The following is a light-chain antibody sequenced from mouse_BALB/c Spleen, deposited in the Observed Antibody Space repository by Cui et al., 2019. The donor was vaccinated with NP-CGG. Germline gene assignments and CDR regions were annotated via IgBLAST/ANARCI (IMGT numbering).Light chain of an antibody. CDR3: ALWYSNHWV. J-gene: IGLJ1*01. V-gene: IGLV1*01. CDR2: GTN. CDR1: TGAVTTSNY. Sequence: QAVVTQKSALTTSPGETVTLTCRSSTGAVTTSNYANWVQEKPDHLFTGLIGGTNNRAPGVPARFSGSLIGDKAAPTITGAQTEDEAIYFCALWYSNHWVFGGGTKLTVL.